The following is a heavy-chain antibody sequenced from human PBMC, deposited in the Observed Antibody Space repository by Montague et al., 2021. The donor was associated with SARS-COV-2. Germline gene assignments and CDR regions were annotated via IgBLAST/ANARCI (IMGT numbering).Heavy chain of an antibody. V-gene: IGHV4-4*02. CDR1: GGAMSSGQW. D-gene: IGHD3-10*01. J-gene: IGHJ5*02. Sequence: SETLSLTCDVSGGAMSSGQWWSWVRQPPGKGLEWIGEIYQTGYTNYNPSLRSRVTIPVDKSRNQFSLKMTSMTAADTAVYYCATNYGSGTFPGWFDPWGRGTLVTVSS. CDR2: IYQTGYT. CDR3: ATNYGSGTFPGWFDP.